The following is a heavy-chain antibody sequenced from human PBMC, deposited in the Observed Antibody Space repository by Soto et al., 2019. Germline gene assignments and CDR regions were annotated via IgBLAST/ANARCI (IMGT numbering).Heavy chain of an antibody. J-gene: IGHJ6*02. V-gene: IGHV3-9*01. D-gene: IGHD7-27*01. CDR1: GFTFENFA. CDR3: AKDIAGEVPSGCYNGMDV. CDR2: ISWNTGNI. Sequence: EVQLVESGGGLVQPGRSLRLSCAASGFTFENFAMHWVRQVPGKGLEWVSGISWNTGNIAYADSVKGRFTISRDNAKNSLYLQMNSRSAEDTALYYCAKDIAGEVPSGCYNGMDVWGQGTTVTVSS.